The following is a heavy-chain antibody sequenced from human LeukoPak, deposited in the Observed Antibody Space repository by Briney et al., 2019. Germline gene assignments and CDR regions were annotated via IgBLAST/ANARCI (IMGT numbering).Heavy chain of an antibody. Sequence: PSETLSLTCAVYGGSFSGYYWSWMRQPPGKGLEWIGEINHSGSTNYNPSLKSRVIISVDTSKNQFSLKLSSVAAADTAVYYCARFRARGYSYGGSYFDYWGQGTLVTVSS. CDR2: INHSGST. J-gene: IGHJ4*02. CDR3: ARFRARGYSYGGSYFDY. CDR1: GGSFSGYY. D-gene: IGHD5-18*01. V-gene: IGHV4-34*01.